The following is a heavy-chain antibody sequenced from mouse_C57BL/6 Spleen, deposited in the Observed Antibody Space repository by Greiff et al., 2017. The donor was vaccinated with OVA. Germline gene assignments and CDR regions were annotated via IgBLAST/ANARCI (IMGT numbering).Heavy chain of an antibody. Sequence: ESGPGLVKPSQSLSLTCSVTGYSITSGYYWNWIRQFPGNKLEWMGYISYDGSNNYNPSLKNRISITRDTSKNQFFLKLNSVTTEDTATYYCAREALSLTTVVARYFDVWGTGTTVTVSS. D-gene: IGHD1-1*01. V-gene: IGHV3-6*01. CDR2: ISYDGSN. CDR1: GYSITSGYY. CDR3: AREALSLTTVVARYFDV. J-gene: IGHJ1*03.